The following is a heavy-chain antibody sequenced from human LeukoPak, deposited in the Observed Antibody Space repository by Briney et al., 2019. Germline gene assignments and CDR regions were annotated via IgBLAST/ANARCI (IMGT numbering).Heavy chain of an antibody. CDR2: IRYDGSNK. V-gene: IGHV3-30*02. Sequence: GGSLRLSCAASGFTFNSYGMHWVRQAPGKGLEWVAFIRYDGSNKYYADSVKGRFTISRDNAKNSLYLQMNSLRAEDTAVYYCARDIKVAYYYYYMDVWGKGTTVTVSS. CDR1: GFTFNSYG. D-gene: IGHD3-10*01. J-gene: IGHJ6*03. CDR3: ARDIKVAYYYYYMDV.